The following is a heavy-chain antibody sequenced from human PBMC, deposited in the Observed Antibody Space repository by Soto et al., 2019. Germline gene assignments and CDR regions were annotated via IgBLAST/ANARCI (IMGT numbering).Heavy chain of an antibody. Sequence: SETLSLTCTVSGGSISSDNYHWTWIRQSPGKGLEWIGYIYYSGSIFYNPSFKSRVTISVDTSKNQFSPQLSSVTAADTAVYFCAREDDGGDRDYYGLDVWGQGTTVTVSS. CDR1: GGSISSDNYH. J-gene: IGHJ6*02. D-gene: IGHD2-21*02. CDR2: IYYSGSI. V-gene: IGHV4-30-4*08. CDR3: AREDDGGDRDYYGLDV.